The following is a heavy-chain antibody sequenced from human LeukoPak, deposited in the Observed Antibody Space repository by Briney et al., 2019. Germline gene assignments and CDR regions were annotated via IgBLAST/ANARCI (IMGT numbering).Heavy chain of an antibody. J-gene: IGHJ4*02. V-gene: IGHV3-11*01. CDR3: GRDGSGSPDY. CDR1: GFSFSDYY. Sequence: GGSLRLSCAASGFSFSDYYMSWIRQAPGKGLEWVSYISSSGSNMYHADSVKGRFTISRDNAKNSLYLQMNSLRGEDTAVYYCGRDGSGSPDYWGQGTLVTVSS. CDR2: ISSSGSNM. D-gene: IGHD3-10*01.